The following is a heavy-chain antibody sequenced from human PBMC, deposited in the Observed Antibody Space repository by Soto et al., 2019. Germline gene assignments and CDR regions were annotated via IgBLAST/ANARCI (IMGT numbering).Heavy chain of an antibody. J-gene: IGHJ6*02. D-gene: IGHD2-2*01. V-gene: IGHV1-2*02. Sequence: ASVKVSCKASGYTFTGYYMHWVRQAPGQGLEWMGWINPNSGGTNYAQKFQGRVTMTRDTSISTAYMELSRLRSDDTAVYYCAREMGRRYCSSTSCRNQYYYGMDVWGQGTTVTVSS. CDR2: INPNSGGT. CDR3: AREMGRRYCSSTSCRNQYYYGMDV. CDR1: GYTFTGYY.